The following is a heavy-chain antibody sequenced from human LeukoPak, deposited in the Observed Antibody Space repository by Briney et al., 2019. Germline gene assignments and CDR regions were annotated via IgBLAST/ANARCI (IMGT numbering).Heavy chain of an antibody. V-gene: IGHV4-4*07. CDR3: ARDQAPYSSGWCFDY. CDR2: IYTSGST. D-gene: IGHD6-19*01. CDR1: GGSLSSYY. Sequence: SETLSLTCTVSGGSLSSYYWSWIRQPAGKGLEWIGRIYTSGSTNYNPSLKSRVTMSVDTSKNQFSLKLSSVTAADTAVYYCARDQAPYSSGWCFDYWGQGTLVTVSS. J-gene: IGHJ4*02.